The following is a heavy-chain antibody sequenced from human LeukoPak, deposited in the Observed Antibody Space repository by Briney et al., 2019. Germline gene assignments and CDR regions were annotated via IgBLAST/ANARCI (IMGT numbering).Heavy chain of an antibody. CDR2: ISGSGDST. CDR3: AKDRLLNCRGDCYIFDY. V-gene: IGHV3-23*01. Sequence: GGSLRLSCAASGFTFSSYGMSWVRQAPGKGLEWVSSISGSGDSTFYADSVKGRFSISRDNSKNTLYLQVNGLRTEDTAVYYCAKDRLLNCRGDCYIFDYWGQGTVVTVSS. D-gene: IGHD2-21*02. CDR1: GFTFSSYG. J-gene: IGHJ4*02.